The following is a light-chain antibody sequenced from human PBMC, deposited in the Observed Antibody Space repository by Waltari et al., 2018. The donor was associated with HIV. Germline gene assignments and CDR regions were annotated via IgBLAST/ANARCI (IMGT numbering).Light chain of an antibody. CDR2: QND. CDR3: QAWDSTNVI. V-gene: IGLV3-1*01. Sequence: SFELAQPPSVSVSPGQTASIPCPGDRRGWPYINWYFHQSGRAPVLVIYQNDKRPSGIAERFSGSKSGNTASLTISGAQAMDEGDYYCQAWDSTNVIFGGGTKLTVL. CDR1: RRGWPY. J-gene: IGLJ2*01.